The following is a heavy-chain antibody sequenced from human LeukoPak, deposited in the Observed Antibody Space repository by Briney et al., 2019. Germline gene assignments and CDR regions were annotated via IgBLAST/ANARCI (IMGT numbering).Heavy chain of an antibody. CDR3: ARYGLGAALDY. CDR1: GGSISSSSYY. Sequence: SETLSLTCTVSGGSISSSSYYWGWIRQPPGKGLEWIGSICYSGSTYYNPSLKSRVTISVDTSKNQFSLKLSSVTAADTAVYYCARYGLGAALDYWGQGTLVTASS. CDR2: ICYSGST. J-gene: IGHJ4*02. D-gene: IGHD2-15*01. V-gene: IGHV4-39*07.